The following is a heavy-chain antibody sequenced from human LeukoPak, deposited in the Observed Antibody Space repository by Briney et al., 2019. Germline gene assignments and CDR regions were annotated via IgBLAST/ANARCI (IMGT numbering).Heavy chain of an antibody. D-gene: IGHD3-22*01. J-gene: IGHJ6*03. Sequence: GGSLRLSCAASGFTFSSYAMSWVRQAPGKGLEWVSAISGSGGSTYYADSVKGRFTISRDNSKNTLYLQMNSLRAEDTAVYYCVGVRYYDNSGRDYYYYYMDVWGKGTTVTVSS. CDR2: ISGSGGST. V-gene: IGHV3-23*01. CDR1: GFTFSSYA. CDR3: VGVRYYDNSGRDYYYYYMDV.